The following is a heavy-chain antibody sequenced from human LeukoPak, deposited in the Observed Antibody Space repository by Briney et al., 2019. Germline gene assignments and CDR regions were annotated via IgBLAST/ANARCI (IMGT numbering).Heavy chain of an antibody. CDR1: GGSFSGYY. CDR3: ARGVQGAKAHY. Sequence: PSETLSLTCAVYGGSFSGYYWSWIRQPPGKGLEWIGEINHSGSTNYNPSLKSRVIISVDTSKNQFSLKLSSVTAADTAVYYCARGVQGAKAHYWGQGTLVTVSS. V-gene: IGHV4-34*01. D-gene: IGHD1-26*01. J-gene: IGHJ4*02. CDR2: INHSGST.